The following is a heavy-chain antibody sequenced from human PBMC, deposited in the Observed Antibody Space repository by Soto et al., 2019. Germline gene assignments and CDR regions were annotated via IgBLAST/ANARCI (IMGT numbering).Heavy chain of an antibody. J-gene: IGHJ4*01. CDR3: SRASCTNGYCYNFVY. V-gene: IGHV4-31*03. CDR1: GGSITSSGYY. CDR2: ISDSGST. Sequence: SETLSLTCTVSGGSITSSGYYWTWIRHHPVKGLEWIGYISDSGSTYYNPSLRSRVTMSLGTSENQFSLRLSSVTAADTAVYFCSRASCTNGYCYNFVYWGPGTLVTVSS. D-gene: IGHD2-21*02.